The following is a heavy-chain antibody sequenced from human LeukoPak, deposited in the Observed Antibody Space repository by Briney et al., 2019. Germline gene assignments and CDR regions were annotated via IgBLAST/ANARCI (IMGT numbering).Heavy chain of an antibody. CDR1: GFTFSTYA. V-gene: IGHV3-23*01. J-gene: IGHJ3*02. CDR3: AKDISSGWCYAFDI. Sequence: GGSLRLSCAASGFTFSTYAMTWLRQAPGKGLEWVSALSASGGNAYYADSVKGRFTISRDNSKNTLYLQMNSLRAEDTAVYYCAKDISSGWCYAFDIWGQGTMVTVSS. CDR2: LSASGGNA. D-gene: IGHD6-19*01.